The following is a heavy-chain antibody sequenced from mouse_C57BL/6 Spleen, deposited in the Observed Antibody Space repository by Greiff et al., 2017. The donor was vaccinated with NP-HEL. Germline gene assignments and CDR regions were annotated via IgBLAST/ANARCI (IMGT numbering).Heavy chain of an antibody. Sequence: VQLKESGPGLVKPSQSLSLTCSVTGYSITSGYYWNWIRQFPGNKLEWMGYISYDGSNNYNPSLKNRISITRDTSKNQFFLKLNSVTTEDTATYYCARDPDYDKGVDYWGQGTTLTVSS. D-gene: IGHD2-4*01. V-gene: IGHV3-6*01. CDR3: ARDPDYDKGVDY. CDR2: ISYDGSN. J-gene: IGHJ2*01. CDR1: GYSITSGYY.